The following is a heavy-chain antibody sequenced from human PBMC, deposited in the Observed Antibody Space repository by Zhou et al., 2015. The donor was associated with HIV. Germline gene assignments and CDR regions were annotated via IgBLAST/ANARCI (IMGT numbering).Heavy chain of an antibody. CDR3: ARARSDDSSGDWFDP. V-gene: IGHV1-69*06. D-gene: IGHD3-22*01. Sequence: QVHLVQSGAEMKMPGSSVKVSCKTSGDTTKTYGISWVRQAPGQRPEWMANIAPLLGATNYAQKLQGRVTITADKSTSTVYMELNSLRSEDTAMYYCARARSDDSSGDWFDPWGQGTLVTVSS. CDR1: GDTTKTYG. J-gene: IGHJ5*02. CDR2: IAPLLGAT.